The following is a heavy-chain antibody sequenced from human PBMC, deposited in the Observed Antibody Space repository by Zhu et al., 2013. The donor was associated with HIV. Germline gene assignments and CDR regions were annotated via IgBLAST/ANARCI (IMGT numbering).Heavy chain of an antibody. CDR3: ARVRGEGDGAYYYHYMDV. J-gene: IGHJ6*03. V-gene: IGHV1-2*02. Sequence: QVQLVQSGAEVKKPGASVKVSCKASGYTFTSYAISWVRQAPGQGLEWMGWINSNSGGTNYAQRFQGRVTMTRDTSISTAYMELSRLRSDDTAVYYCARVRGEGDGAYYYHYMDVWGKGTTVTVSS. D-gene: IGHD3-10*01. CDR1: GYTFTSYA. CDR2: INSNSGGT.